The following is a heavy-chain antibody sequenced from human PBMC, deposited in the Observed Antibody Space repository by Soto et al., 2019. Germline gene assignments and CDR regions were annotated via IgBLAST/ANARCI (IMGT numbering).Heavy chain of an antibody. V-gene: IGHV4-59*01. D-gene: IGHD4-4*01. Sequence: PSETLSLTCTVSGGSISSYYWSWIRQPPGKGLEWIGYIYYSGSTNYNPSLKSRVTISVDTSKNQFSLKLSSVTAADTTVYYCARKLNSNYVLWYYYYGMDVWGQGTTVTVSS. J-gene: IGHJ6*02. CDR1: GGSISSYY. CDR3: ARKLNSNYVLWYYYYGMDV. CDR2: IYYSGST.